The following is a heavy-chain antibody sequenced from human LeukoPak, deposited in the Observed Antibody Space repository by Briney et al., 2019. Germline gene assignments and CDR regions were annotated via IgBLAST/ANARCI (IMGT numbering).Heavy chain of an antibody. CDR1: GFTFSSYA. V-gene: IGHV3-30*14. D-gene: IGHD6-13*01. J-gene: IGHJ5*02. CDR2: ISYDRTIE. Sequence: GGSLRLSCAASGFTFSSYAMHWVRQAPGKGLEWVALISYDRTIEDYADSVKGRFTISRDNSKNTLFLQMNSLRTEDTAVYYCARDPGIAAVSAWGQGTLVTVSS. CDR3: ARDPGIAAVSA.